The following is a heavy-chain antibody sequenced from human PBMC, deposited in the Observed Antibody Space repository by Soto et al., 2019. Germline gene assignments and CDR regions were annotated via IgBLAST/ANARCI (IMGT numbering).Heavy chain of an antibody. V-gene: IGHV4-59*01. CDR2: IYYSGST. Sequence: QVQLQESGPGLVKPSETLSLTCTVSGGSISSYYWSWIRQPPGKGLEWIGYIYYSGSTNYNPSLKSRVTISGDAAKNQFSRKLGPVTAADTAVYYCARVGSGIAVHDYYGMDVWGQGTTVTVSS. J-gene: IGHJ6*02. D-gene: IGHD6-19*01. CDR3: ARVGSGIAVHDYYGMDV. CDR1: GGSISSYY.